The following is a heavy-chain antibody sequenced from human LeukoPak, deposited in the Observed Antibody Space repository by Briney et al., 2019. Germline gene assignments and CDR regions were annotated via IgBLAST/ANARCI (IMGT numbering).Heavy chain of an antibody. Sequence: GESLKTSCKASGYNFNNYWIDWVRHMPGRGLEWMGIIYPGDSDTRYSPSFQGQVTFSADKSISTVYLHWSSLKASDTAMYYCARQPYVGFGEPRGWIDSWGQGTLVIVSS. CDR3: ARQPYVGFGEPRGWIDS. V-gene: IGHV5-51*01. J-gene: IGHJ5*01. CDR1: GYNFNNYW. CDR2: IYPGDSDT. D-gene: IGHD3-10*01.